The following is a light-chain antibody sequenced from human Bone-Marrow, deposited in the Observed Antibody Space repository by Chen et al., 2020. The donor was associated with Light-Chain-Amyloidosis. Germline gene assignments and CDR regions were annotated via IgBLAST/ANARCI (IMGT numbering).Light chain of an antibody. J-gene: IGLJ3*02. Sequence: SYVLTQPSSVSVAPGQTATIACGGNNIGSTSVHWYQQTPGQAPILVVYDDSDRPSGIPQRLSGAKSGNTATLTISGVEAGDEADCYCQVGDRSSGRPVFGGGTKLTVL. CDR3: QVGDRSSGRPV. CDR2: DDS. CDR1: NIGSTS. V-gene: IGLV3-21*02.